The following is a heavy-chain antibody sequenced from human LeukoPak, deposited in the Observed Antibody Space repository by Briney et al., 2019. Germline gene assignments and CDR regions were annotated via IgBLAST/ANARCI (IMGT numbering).Heavy chain of an antibody. J-gene: IGHJ6*02. Sequence: PGRSLRLSCAASGFTFWSYGMHWVRQAPGKGLEWVAVVSYDGRNEYYADSVKGRLTISRDNSKNTLYLQMNSLRAEDTAVYYCAKDRRMMSSVYGMDVWGQGTTVTVSS. CDR2: VSYDGRNE. CDR3: AKDRRMMSSVYGMDV. CDR1: GFTFWSYG. V-gene: IGHV3-30*18. D-gene: IGHD3-16*01.